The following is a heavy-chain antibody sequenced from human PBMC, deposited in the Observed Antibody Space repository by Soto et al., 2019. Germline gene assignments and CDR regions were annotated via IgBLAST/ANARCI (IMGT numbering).Heavy chain of an antibody. V-gene: IGHV3-53*01. CDR3: ARVTMVRNPPDAFDI. CDR1: GFTVSSNY. CDR2: IYSGGST. D-gene: IGHD3-10*01. Sequence: PGGSLRLSCAASGFTVSSNYMSWVRQAPGKGLEWVSVIYSGGSTYYADSVKGRFTISRDNSKNTLYLQMNSLRAEDTAVYYCARVTMVRNPPDAFDIWGQGTMVTVSS. J-gene: IGHJ3*02.